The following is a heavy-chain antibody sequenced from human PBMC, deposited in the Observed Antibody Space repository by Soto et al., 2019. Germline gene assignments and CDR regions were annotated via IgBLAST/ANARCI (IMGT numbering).Heavy chain of an antibody. Sequence: GGSLRLSCAASGFTFSSYWMHWVRQAPGKGLVWVSRINSDGSSTSYADSVKGRFTISRDNAKNSLYLQMNSLRAEDTAVYYCARDQPGYSYGYGLGYWGQGTLVTVSS. D-gene: IGHD5-18*01. CDR3: ARDQPGYSYGYGLGY. J-gene: IGHJ4*02. CDR2: INSDGSST. V-gene: IGHV3-74*01. CDR1: GFTFSSYW.